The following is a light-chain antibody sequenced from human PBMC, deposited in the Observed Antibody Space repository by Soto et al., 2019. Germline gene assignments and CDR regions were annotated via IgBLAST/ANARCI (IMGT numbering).Light chain of an antibody. Sequence: QSVLTQPPSASGTPGQGVTISCSGSSSTIGSNIVIWYQQLPGTAPKLLIYSNNQRPSGVPDRFSGSKSGTSASLAISGLQSEDEDDYYCAAWDDTLNGWVFGGGTKLTVL. J-gene: IGLJ3*02. V-gene: IGLV1-44*01. CDR1: SSTIGSNI. CDR3: AAWDDTLNGWV. CDR2: SNN.